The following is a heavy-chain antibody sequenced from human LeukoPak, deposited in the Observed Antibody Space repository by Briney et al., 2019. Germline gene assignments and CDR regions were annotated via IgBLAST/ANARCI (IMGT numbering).Heavy chain of an antibody. CDR2: LYTSGST. D-gene: IGHD3-22*01. J-gene: IGHJ4*02. CDR3: ASDYFDRTGYYGFIY. V-gene: IGHV4-4*07. CDR1: GGSITDYH. Sequence: SETLSLTCTVSGGSITDYHWIWIRQPAGKGLEWIGRLYTSGSTNYNPSLKSRVSMSVDTSKKQFSLRLSSVTAADTAIYYCASDYFDRTGYYGFIYWGQGSLVAISS.